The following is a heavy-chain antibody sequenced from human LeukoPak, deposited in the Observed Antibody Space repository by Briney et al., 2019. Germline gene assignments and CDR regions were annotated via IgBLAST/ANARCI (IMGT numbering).Heavy chain of an antibody. J-gene: IGHJ4*02. CDR2: IKQDGSEK. Sequence: PGGSLRLSCVASGFTFSSYWMSWLRKAPGKGLGWVANIKQDGSEKYYVDSVKGRFTISRDNAKHSLYLQRNSLRGEDTAVYYCAREHAAHDYWGQGTLVTVSP. CDR3: AREHAAHDY. D-gene: IGHD6-25*01. CDR1: GFTFSSYW. V-gene: IGHV3-7*01.